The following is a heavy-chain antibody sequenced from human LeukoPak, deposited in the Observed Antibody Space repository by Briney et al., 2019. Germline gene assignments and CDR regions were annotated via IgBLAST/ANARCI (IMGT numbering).Heavy chain of an antibody. CDR1: GFTFSNYE. J-gene: IGHJ5*02. Sequence: PGGSLRLSCAASGFTFSNYEINWVRQAPGKGLEWVSYISSSGSSMYYADSVKGRFTISRDNSKNTLYLQMNSLRAEDTAVYYCARGGQGYDLNWFDPWGQGTLVTVPS. V-gene: IGHV3-48*03. D-gene: IGHD3-3*01. CDR2: ISSSGSSM. CDR3: ARGGQGYDLNWFDP.